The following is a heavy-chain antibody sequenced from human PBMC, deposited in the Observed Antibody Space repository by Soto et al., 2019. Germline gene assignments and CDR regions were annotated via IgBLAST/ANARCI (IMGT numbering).Heavy chain of an antibody. CDR3: ARESPPASGDYSTHFDS. CDR1: GGSISSGGYY. D-gene: IGHD2-21*01. J-gene: IGHJ4*02. V-gene: IGHV4-31*03. CDR2: IFSSGST. Sequence: PSETLSLTCTVSGGSISSGGYYWTWIRQHPGKGLEWIGYIFSSGSTLYNPSLKSRLTISRDTSNNQFALKLSSVTAADTAAYFCARESPPASGDYSTHFDSWGQGTLVTVSS.